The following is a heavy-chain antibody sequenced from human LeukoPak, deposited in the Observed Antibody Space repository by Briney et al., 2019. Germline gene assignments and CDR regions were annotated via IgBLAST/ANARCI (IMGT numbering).Heavy chain of an antibody. Sequence: SVKVSCKASGGTFSSYAISWVRQASGQGLEWMGGIIPIFGTANYAQKFQGRVTITTDESTSTAYMELSSLRSEDTAVYYCARVHNDFWSGLNWFDPWGQGTLVTVSS. CDR1: GGTFSSYA. CDR2: IIPIFGTA. D-gene: IGHD3-3*01. V-gene: IGHV1-69*05. J-gene: IGHJ5*02. CDR3: ARVHNDFWSGLNWFDP.